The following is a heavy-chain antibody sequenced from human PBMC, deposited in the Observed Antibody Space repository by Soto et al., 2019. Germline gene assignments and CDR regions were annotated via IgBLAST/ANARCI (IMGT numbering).Heavy chain of an antibody. CDR2: IIPIFGTA. V-gene: IGHV1-69*13. J-gene: IGHJ6*02. D-gene: IGHD3-10*01. Sequence: SVKVSCKASGGTFSSYAISWVRQAPGQGLEWMGGIIPIFGTANYAQKFQGRVTITADESTSTAYMELSSLRSEDTAVYYCAKGFLYGSGSSYYYYYGMDVWGQGTTVNVSS. CDR1: GGTFSSYA. CDR3: AKGFLYGSGSSYYYYYGMDV.